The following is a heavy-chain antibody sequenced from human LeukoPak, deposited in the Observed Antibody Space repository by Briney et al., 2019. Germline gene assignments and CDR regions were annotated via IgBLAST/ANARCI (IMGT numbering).Heavy chain of an antibody. V-gene: IGHV4-61*01. J-gene: IGHJ5*01. D-gene: IGHD5-24*01. CDR3: ARDKERNWFDS. CDR2: IYYTGST. Sequence: TSETLSLTCTVSGGSVSSGSYYWSWIRQPPGKGLEWIGYIYYTGSTNYNPSLKSRVTISVDTSKNQFSLKLSSVTAADTAVYYCARDKERNWFDSWGQGTLVTVSS. CDR1: GGSVSSGSYY.